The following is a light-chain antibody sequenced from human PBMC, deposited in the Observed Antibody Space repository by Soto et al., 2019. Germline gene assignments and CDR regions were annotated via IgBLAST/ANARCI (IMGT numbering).Light chain of an antibody. V-gene: IGKV2-28*01. CDR3: MQALQSVT. J-gene: IGKJ5*01. CDR1: QSLLYNNTYNY. Sequence: TIYCRSSQSLLYNNTYNYLDWYVQKPGQSPQLLIYFGSNRVPGVPDRSSGSGSGTDFTLKINRVEAEDVVTYYCMQALQSVTFGQGTRLEIK. CDR2: FGS.